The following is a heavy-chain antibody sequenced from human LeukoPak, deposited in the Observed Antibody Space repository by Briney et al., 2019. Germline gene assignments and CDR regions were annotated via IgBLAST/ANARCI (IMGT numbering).Heavy chain of an antibody. J-gene: IGHJ4*02. CDR1: GFTFSSSA. V-gene: IGHV3-23*01. CDR2: ISGSGGST. Sequence: GGSLRLSCAASGFTFSSSAMSWVRQAPGKGLEWVSSISGSGGSTYYADSVKGRFTISRDNSKNTLYLQMNSLRAEDTAVYYCARSYGDYVSLIHTYYFDYWGQGTLVTVSS. CDR3: ARSYGDYVSLIHTYYFDY. D-gene: IGHD4-17*01.